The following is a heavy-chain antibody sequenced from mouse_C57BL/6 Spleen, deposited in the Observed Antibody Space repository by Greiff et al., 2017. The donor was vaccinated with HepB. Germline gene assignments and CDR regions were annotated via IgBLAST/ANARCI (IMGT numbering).Heavy chain of an antibody. Sequence: DVKLQESGGGLVQPGGSLKLSCAASGFTFSDYGMSWVRQAPRKGPEWVAFISNLAYSIYYADTVTGRFTISRENAKNTLYLEMSSLRSEDTAMYYCARRVSYYAMDYWGQGTSVTVSS. CDR3: ARRVSYYAMDY. D-gene: IGHD6-2*01. CDR1: GFTFSDYG. J-gene: IGHJ4*01. CDR2: ISNLAYSI. V-gene: IGHV5-15*04.